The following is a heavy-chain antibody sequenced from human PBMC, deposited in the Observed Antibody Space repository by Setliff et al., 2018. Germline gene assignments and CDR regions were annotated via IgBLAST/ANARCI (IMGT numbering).Heavy chain of an antibody. V-gene: IGHV3-15*01. J-gene: IGHJ6*02. CDR2: IKRITDSGTT. CDR1: GFTFSNAW. CDR3: TTPPISSGWHSNFDYNMDV. Sequence: KAGGSLRLSCTASGFTFSNAWMSWVRQAPGKGLEWVGRIKRITDSGTTDHAAPVKGRFTVSRDDSISTLYLQMNSLKTEDTAVYYCTTPPISSGWHSNFDYNMDVWGQGTTVTVSS. D-gene: IGHD6-19*01.